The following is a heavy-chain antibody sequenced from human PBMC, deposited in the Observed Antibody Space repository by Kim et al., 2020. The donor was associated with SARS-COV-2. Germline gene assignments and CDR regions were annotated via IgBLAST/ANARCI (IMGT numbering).Heavy chain of an antibody. Sequence: ASVKVSCKASGYTFTSYAMHWVRQAPRQRLEWMGWINAGSVNTKYSQKFQGRVTITRDTSASTAYMELSSLRSEDTAVYYCARREGAAAYFDYWGQGTLVTVSS. J-gene: IGHJ4*02. D-gene: IGHD2-2*01. V-gene: IGHV1-3*01. CDR2: INAGSVNT. CDR3: ARREGAAAYFDY. CDR1: GYTFTSYA.